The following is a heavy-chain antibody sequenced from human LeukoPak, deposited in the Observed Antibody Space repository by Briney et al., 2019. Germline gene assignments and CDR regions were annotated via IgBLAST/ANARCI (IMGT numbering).Heavy chain of an antibody. CDR1: GFTFSSYS. V-gene: IGHV3-21*01. CDR3: ARAKGRFWELPTLYYYGMDV. CDR2: ISSSSSYI. J-gene: IGHJ6*02. Sequence: GGSLRLSCAASGFTFSSYSMNWVRQAPGKGLEWVSSISSSSSYIYYADSVKGRFTISRDNAKNSLYLQMNSLRAEDTAVYYCARAKGRFWELPTLYYYGMDVWGQGTTVTVSS. D-gene: IGHD1-26*01.